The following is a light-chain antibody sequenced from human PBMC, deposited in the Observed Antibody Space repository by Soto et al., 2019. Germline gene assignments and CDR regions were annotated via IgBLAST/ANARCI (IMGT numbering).Light chain of an antibody. J-gene: IGLJ2*01. Sequence: QSVLTQPASVSGSPGQSITISCTGTSSDVGGYDYVSWYQQHPGKAPKVMIYEVSNRPSGVSNRFSGSKSGNTASLTISGLQAEDEADYYCSSYTTSSTLVLFGGGTKLTVL. CDR1: SSDVGGYDY. CDR2: EVS. V-gene: IGLV2-14*01. CDR3: SSYTTSSTLVL.